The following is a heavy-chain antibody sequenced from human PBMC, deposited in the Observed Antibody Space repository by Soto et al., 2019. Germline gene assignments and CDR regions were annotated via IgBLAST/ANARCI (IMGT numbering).Heavy chain of an antibody. J-gene: IGHJ6*02. CDR3: AKTLKEEGYYYYGLDA. V-gene: IGHV3-9*01. CDR2: ISWNSATI. Sequence: EVQLVESGGGLVQPGRSLRLSCAASGFTFDDYAMHWVRQAPGKGLEWVSGISWNSATIGYADSVKGRFTVSRDNVKNSLYLQMHSLRTEDTALYYCAKTLKEEGYYYYGLDAWGQENTVTGSS. CDR1: GFTFDDYA.